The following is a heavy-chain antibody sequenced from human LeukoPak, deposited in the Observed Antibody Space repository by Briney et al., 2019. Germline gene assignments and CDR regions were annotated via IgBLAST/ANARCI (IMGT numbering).Heavy chain of an antibody. CDR2: ISNNGNTI. CDR3: ARRRCDSTGYHPD. V-gene: IGHV3-11*01. J-gene: IGHJ4*02. D-gene: IGHD3-22*01. Sequence: KSGGSLRLSCAASGFILRDHYMSWICQAPGKGLEWVSYISNNGNTIFYADSVKGRFTISRDNAKNSLYLQMNSLRAEDTAVYYCARRRCDSTGYHPDWGQGTLVTVSS. CDR1: GFILRDHY.